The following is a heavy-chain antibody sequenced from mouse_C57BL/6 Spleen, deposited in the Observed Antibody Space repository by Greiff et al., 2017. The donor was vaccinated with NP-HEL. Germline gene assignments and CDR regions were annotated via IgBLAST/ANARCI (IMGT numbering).Heavy chain of an antibody. CDR3: ARDYYYGSSWGYYAMDY. Sequence: QVQLQQSGAELVRPGASVKLSCKASGYTFTDYYINWVKQRPGQGLEWIARIYPGSGNTYYNEKFKGKATLTAEKSSSTAYMQLSSLTSEDSAVYFCARDYYYGSSWGYYAMDYWGQGTSVTVSS. V-gene: IGHV1-76*01. CDR1: GYTFTDYY. J-gene: IGHJ4*01. CDR2: IYPGSGNT. D-gene: IGHD1-1*01.